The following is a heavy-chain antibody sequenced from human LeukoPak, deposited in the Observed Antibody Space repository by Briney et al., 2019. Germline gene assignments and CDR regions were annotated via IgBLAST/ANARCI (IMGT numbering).Heavy chain of an antibody. CDR3: AKLYSGYDYYFDY. Sequence: GSLRLSCAASGFTFSSYGMSWVRQAPGKGLEWVSAISGSGGSTYYADSVKGRFTTSRDNSKNTLYLQMNSLRAEDTAVYYCAKLYSGYDYYFDYWGQGTLVTVSS. J-gene: IGHJ4*02. D-gene: IGHD5-12*01. CDR1: GFTFSSYG. CDR2: ISGSGGST. V-gene: IGHV3-23*01.